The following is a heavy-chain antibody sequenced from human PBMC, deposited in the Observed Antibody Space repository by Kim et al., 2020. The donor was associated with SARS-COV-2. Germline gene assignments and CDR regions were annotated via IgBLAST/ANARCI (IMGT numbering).Heavy chain of an antibody. V-gene: IGHV3-33*01. D-gene: IGHD5-12*01. Sequence: GGSLRLSCVSSGFTFKHYGMHWVRQAPGKGLEWVAFIWSDGSKEYYVDSVKGRFTISRDNSKSTLYLQMNSLRADDTAVYYCARDRGGINGYEAGNYWGQGTLVIVSS. CDR2: IWSDGSKE. CDR1: GFTFKHYG. J-gene: IGHJ4*02. CDR3: ARDRGGINGYEAGNY.